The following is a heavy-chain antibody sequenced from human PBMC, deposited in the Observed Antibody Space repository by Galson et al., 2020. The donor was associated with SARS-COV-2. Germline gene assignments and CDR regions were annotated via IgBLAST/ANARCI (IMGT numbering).Heavy chain of an antibody. CDR1: GGSFSGYY. V-gene: IGHV4-34*01. J-gene: IGHJ3*02. CDR2: INHSGST. CDR3: ARVLGYCSSTSCYRFVGAFDI. Sequence: SETLPLTCAVYGGSFSGYYWRWIRQPPGKGLEWIGEINHSGSTNYNPSHKSRVTISVDTSKNQFSLKLSSVTAADTAVYYCARVLGYCSSTSCYRFVGAFDIWGQGTMVTVSS. D-gene: IGHD2-2*02.